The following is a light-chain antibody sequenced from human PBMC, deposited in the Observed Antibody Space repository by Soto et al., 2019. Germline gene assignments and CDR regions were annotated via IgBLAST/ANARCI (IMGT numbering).Light chain of an antibody. CDR2: AVT. J-gene: IGLJ1*01. Sequence: ALTQPASVSGSPGQSITISCTGTSSDVGGYNYVSWYQQHPGKAPKLIIYAVTNRPSGVSIRFSGSKSGNTASLTISGLQAEDDADYYCCSYTSSTTYVFGPGTKVTV. CDR1: SSDVGGYNY. V-gene: IGLV2-14*01. CDR3: CSYTSSTTYV.